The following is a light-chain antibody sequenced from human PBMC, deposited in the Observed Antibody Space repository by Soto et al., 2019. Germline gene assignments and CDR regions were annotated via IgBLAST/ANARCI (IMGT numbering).Light chain of an antibody. CDR3: KPYNNXPLT. CDR1: QGIGDT. Sequence: EVVMRQSPATLSVSPGEVATLSCRAIQGIGDTLACYQNKPGQTPRILIYDTSTRATGVPTRFSGSRSGAEFTLTINRLQSEDFAVYYCKPYNNXPLTFGGGTKV. V-gene: IGKV3-15*01. CDR2: DTS. J-gene: IGKJ4*01.